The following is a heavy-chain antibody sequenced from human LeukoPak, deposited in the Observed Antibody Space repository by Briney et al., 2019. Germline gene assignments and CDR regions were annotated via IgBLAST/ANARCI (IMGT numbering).Heavy chain of an antibody. CDR2: IIPIFGTA. CDR3: ARDLYDFWSGLDY. Sequence: SVKVSCKASGGTFSSYAISWVRQAPGQGLEWMGRIIPIFGTANYAQKFQGRVTITTDESTSTAYMELSSLRSEDTAVYYCARDLYDFWSGLDYWGQRTLVTVSS. V-gene: IGHV1-69*05. J-gene: IGHJ4*02. CDR1: GGTFSSYA. D-gene: IGHD3-3*01.